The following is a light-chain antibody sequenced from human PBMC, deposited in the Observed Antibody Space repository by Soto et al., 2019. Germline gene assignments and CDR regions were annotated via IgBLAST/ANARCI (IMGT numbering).Light chain of an antibody. CDR2: GAS. J-gene: IGKJ1*01. CDR3: QQYGGSPWT. CDR1: QSVSSY. Sequence: EIALTQSPATLSLSPGERATLSCRASQSVSSYLAWYQQKPGQAPRLLIYGASNRATGIPARFSGSGSRTDFTLTISSLEPEDFAVYYCQQYGGSPWTFGQGTKVEIK. V-gene: IGKV3-11*01.